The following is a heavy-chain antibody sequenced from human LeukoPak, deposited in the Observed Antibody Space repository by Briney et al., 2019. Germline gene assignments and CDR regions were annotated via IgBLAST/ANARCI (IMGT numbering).Heavy chain of an antibody. CDR3: ARGGIIWTKANWFDP. CDR1: GGSISSYY. Sequence: SETPSLTCTVSGGSISSYYWSWIRQPPGKGLEWIGYIYYSGSTNYNPSLKSRVTISVDTSKNQFSLKLSSVTAADTAVYYCARGGIIWTKANWFDPWGQGTLVTVSS. CDR2: IYYSGST. D-gene: IGHD3-16*01. J-gene: IGHJ5*02. V-gene: IGHV4-59*01.